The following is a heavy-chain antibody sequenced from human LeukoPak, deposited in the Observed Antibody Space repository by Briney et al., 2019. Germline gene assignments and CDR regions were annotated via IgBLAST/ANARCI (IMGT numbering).Heavy chain of an antibody. D-gene: IGHD5-12*01. CDR1: GGSISGHY. V-gene: IGHV4-59*11. CDR3: ARYSGYARAYYFDY. J-gene: IGHJ4*02. Sequence: SETLSLTCTVSGGSISGHYWTWIRQPPGKGLEWIGYIYYSGSTNYNPSLKSRVTISVDTSKNQFSLKLSSVTAADTAVYYCARYSGYARAYYFDYWGQGTLVTVSS. CDR2: IYYSGST.